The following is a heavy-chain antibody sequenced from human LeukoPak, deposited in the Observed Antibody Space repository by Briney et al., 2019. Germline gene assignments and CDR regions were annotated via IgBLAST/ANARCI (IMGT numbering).Heavy chain of an antibody. Sequence: PGGSLRLSCAASGFTFDDYTMHWVRQAPGKGLEWVSLISWDGGSTYYADSVKGRFTISRDNSKNSLYLQMNSLRTEDTALYYCAKDEIRGRYDFWSGYYLRGAFDIWGQGTMVTVSS. CDR2: ISWDGGST. D-gene: IGHD3-3*01. V-gene: IGHV3-43*01. CDR3: AKDEIRGRYDFWSGYYLRGAFDI. J-gene: IGHJ3*02. CDR1: GFTFDDYT.